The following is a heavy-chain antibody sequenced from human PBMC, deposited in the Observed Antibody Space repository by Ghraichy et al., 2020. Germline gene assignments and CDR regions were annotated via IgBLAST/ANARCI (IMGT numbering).Heavy chain of an antibody. V-gene: IGHV4-39*01. CDR3: VRHRHPHYDRSQFDP. J-gene: IGHJ5*01. D-gene: IGHD3-22*01. CDR2: LFSSGSP. CDR1: GGSVTSGPYY. Sequence: SETLSLTCSVSGGSVTSGPYYWGWIRQPPGKRLESLGGLFSSGSPYYNLSLKSRLTISMDTPKNEFSLRLRSVTAADTAVYYCVRHRHPHYDRSQFDPLGLRTLVTVSS.